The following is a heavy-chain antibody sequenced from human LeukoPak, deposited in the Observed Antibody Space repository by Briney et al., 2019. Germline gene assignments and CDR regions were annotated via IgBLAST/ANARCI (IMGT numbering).Heavy chain of an antibody. V-gene: IGHV3-23*01. J-gene: IGHJ4*02. CDR1: GFTFSSYG. CDR3: AKDPPLWFGELGSDY. Sequence: GGSLRLSCAASGFTFSSYGMSWVRQAPGEGVEWVSAISGSGGSTYYADSVKGRFTISRDNSKNTLYLQMNSLRAEDTAVYYCAKDPPLWFGELGSDYWGQGTLVTVSS. D-gene: IGHD3-10*01. CDR2: ISGSGGST.